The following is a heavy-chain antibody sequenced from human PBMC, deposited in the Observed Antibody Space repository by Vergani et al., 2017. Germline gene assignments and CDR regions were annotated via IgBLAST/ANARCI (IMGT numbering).Heavy chain of an antibody. V-gene: IGHV1-69*09. Sequence: QVQLVQSGAEVKKPGASVKVSCKASGYTFTGYYMHWVRQAPGQGLEWMGRIIPILGIANYAQKFQGRVTITADKSTSTAYMELSSLRSEDTAVYYCARPNVPDDGFDIWGQGTMVTVSS. CDR1: GYTFTGYY. CDR2: IIPILGIA. D-gene: IGHD3-10*02. CDR3: ARPNVPDDGFDI. J-gene: IGHJ3*02.